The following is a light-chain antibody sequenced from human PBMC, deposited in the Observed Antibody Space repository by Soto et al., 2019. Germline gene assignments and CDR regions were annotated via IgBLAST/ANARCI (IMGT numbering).Light chain of an antibody. CDR1: SSDVGRYIL. CDR2: DGI. J-gene: IGLJ1*01. V-gene: IGLV2-23*01. Sequence: QSVLTQPASVSGSPGQSSTISCTGPSSDVGRYILVSWYQQHPGKAPKLIIYDGIKRPSGVSNRFSGSQSGNTASLTISGLQAEDDADYYCCSYADSRASPYCFGTGTKLTVL. CDR3: CSYADSRASPYC.